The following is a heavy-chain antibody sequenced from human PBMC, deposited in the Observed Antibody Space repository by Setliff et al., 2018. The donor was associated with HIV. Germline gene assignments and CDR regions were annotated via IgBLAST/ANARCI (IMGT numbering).Heavy chain of an antibody. CDR1: GASISSGGSP. CDR3: ARAPRYYRGWYIPEYFDN. V-gene: IGHV4-61*08. J-gene: IGHJ4*02. CDR2: FYTRGGT. Sequence: PSETLSLTCTVSGASISSGGSPWSWIRQPPGKGLEWIRDFYTRGGTNYNPSLKSRVTISVDTSKNQFSLRLNSVTAADTAVYFCARAPRYYRGWYIPEYFDNWGEGTLVTVSS. D-gene: IGHD6-19*01.